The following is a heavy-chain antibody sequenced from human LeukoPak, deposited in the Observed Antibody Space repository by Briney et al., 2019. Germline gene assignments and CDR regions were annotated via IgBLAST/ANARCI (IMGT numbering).Heavy chain of an antibody. CDR2: IRYDGSNK. Sequence: GGSLRLSCAASGFTFSSYGMHWVRQAPGKGLEWVAFIRYDGSNKYYADSVKGRFTISRDNAKTSLYLQMNSLRAENTAVYYCARDRLDSSSWGAFDYWGQGTLVTVSS. D-gene: IGHD6-13*01. V-gene: IGHV3-30*02. J-gene: IGHJ4*02. CDR1: GFTFSSYG. CDR3: ARDRLDSSSWGAFDY.